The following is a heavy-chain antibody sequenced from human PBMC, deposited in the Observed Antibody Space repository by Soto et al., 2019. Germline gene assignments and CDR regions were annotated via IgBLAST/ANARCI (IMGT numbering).Heavy chain of an antibody. D-gene: IGHD6-13*01. CDR1: GFTFSSYS. J-gene: IGHJ6*03. Sequence: EVQLVESGGGLVKPGGSMRLSCAASGFTFSSYSMNWVRQAPGKGLEWVSSISSSSSYIYYADSVKGRFTISRDNAKNSLYLQMNSLRAEDTAVYYCASTNSRSYYMDVWGKWTTVTVSS. CDR2: ISSSSSYI. V-gene: IGHV3-21*01. CDR3: ASTNSRSYYMDV.